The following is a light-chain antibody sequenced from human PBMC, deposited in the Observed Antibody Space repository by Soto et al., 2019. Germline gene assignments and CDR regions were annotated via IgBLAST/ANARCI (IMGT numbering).Light chain of an antibody. CDR2: EVS. Sequence: QSVLTQPPSASGSPGQSVTISCTGTSIDVGGYNYVSWYQQHPGKATKLMINEVSKRPSGVPDRFSGSKSGNTASLTFSGLQAEDEADYYCSSYAGSNNLVFGTGTKVTVL. CDR3: SSYAGSNNLV. V-gene: IGLV2-8*01. J-gene: IGLJ1*01. CDR1: SIDVGGYNY.